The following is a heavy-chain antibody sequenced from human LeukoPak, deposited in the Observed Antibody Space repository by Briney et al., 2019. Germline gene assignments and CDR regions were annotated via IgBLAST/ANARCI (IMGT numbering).Heavy chain of an antibody. CDR1: GFTFSSYA. V-gene: IGHV3-23*01. J-gene: IGHJ4*02. CDR2: ISGSDGST. D-gene: IGHD6-19*01. Sequence: GGSLRLSCAASGFTFSSYAMNWVRQAPGKGLEWVSAISGSDGSTYYADSVKGRFTISRDNSKNTLYLQMNSLRAEDTAVYYCAKDRGYSSGWYGYWGQGTLVTVSS. CDR3: AKDRGYSSGWYGY.